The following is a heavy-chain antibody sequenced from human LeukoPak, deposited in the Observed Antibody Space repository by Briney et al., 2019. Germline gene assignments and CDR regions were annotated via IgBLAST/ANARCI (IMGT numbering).Heavy chain of an antibody. CDR3: ARDLSLSMPGGFDY. J-gene: IGHJ4*02. CDR2: LSSISHYI. CDR1: GFTFRSYS. D-gene: IGHD2-2*01. V-gene: IGHV3-21*01. Sequence: GGSLRLSCAASGFTFRSYSMNCARQAPGKGLEWVATLSSISHYIYHAASVKGRFTISRDNVKNSLFLQMNSLRAEDTAVYYCARDLSLSMPGGFDYWGQGTLVTVSS.